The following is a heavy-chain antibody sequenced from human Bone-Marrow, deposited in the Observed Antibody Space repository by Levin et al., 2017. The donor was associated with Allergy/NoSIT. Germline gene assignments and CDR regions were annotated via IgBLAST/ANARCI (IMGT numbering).Heavy chain of an antibody. D-gene: IGHD6-13*01. V-gene: IGHV4-39*07. J-gene: IGHJ6*02. CDR2: VYYTGNT. Sequence: SETLSLTCTVSGGSVSSSSFYWGWIRQPPGKGLQWIGAVYYTGNTFYNPSLKSRVTMSVDMSKSHFSLKLSSVTAADTAISYCARETSSSEGMDVWGPGTTVTVSS. CDR3: ARETSSSEGMDV. CDR1: GGSVSSSSFY.